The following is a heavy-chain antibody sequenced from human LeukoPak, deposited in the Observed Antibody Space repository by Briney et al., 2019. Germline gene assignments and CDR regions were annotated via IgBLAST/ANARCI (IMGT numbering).Heavy chain of an antibody. CDR2: IYPGDSDT. CDR1: GYSFTSYW. V-gene: IGHV5-51*01. J-gene: IGHJ6*02. Sequence: GESLKISCKGSGYSFTSYWIGWVRQMPGKGLEWIGIIYPGDSDTRYSPSFQGQVTISADKSISTAYLQWSSLKASDTAMYYCARAPATDDYGDYYGMDVWGQGTTVTVSS. D-gene: IGHD4-17*01. CDR3: ARAPATDDYGDYYGMDV.